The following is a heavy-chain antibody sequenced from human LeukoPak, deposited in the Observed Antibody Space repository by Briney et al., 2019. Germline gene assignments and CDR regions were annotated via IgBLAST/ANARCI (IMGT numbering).Heavy chain of an antibody. D-gene: IGHD5-24*01. CDR1: GGSFSGFY. CDR2: VHYSGSA. J-gene: IGHJ2*01. CDR3: VRGQFFFAF. Sequence: SETLSLTCDVYGGSFSGFYWNWIRQPPGKGLEWIGEVHYSGSANYNPSLKSRVTISVDTSKNQFSLTLTSVTAADTAVYYCVRGQFFFAFWGRGTPVTVSS. V-gene: IGHV4-34*01.